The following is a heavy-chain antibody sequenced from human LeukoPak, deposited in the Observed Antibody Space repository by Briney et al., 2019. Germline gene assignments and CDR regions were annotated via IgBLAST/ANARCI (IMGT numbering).Heavy chain of an antibody. D-gene: IGHD3-22*01. CDR1: GFTFSDYY. CDR2: ITSSGSTI. CDR3: AGDSRRYYYDTSGLYMDV. J-gene: IGHJ6*03. Sequence: GGSLRLSCAASGFTFSDYYMSWIRQAPGKGLEWGSYITSSGSTIYHADSVKGRFTISRDNAKNTLYLQMNSLRAEDTAVYYCAGDSRRYYYDTSGLYMDVWGKGTTVTVSS. V-gene: IGHV3-11*04.